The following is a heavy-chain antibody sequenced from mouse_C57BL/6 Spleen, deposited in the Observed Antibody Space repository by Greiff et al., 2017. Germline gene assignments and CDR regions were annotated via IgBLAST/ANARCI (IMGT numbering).Heavy chain of an antibody. V-gene: IGHV1-50*01. J-gene: IGHJ3*01. CDR3: ARGRGGYDVRWFAY. CDR2: IDPSDSYT. D-gene: IGHD2-2*01. Sequence: QVQLQQPGAELVKPGASVKLSCKASGYTFTSYWMQWVKQRPGQGLEWIGEIDPSDSYTNYNQKFKGKATLTVDTSSSTAYMQLSSLTSEDSAVYYCARGRGGYDVRWFAYWGQGTLVTVSA. CDR1: GYTFTSYW.